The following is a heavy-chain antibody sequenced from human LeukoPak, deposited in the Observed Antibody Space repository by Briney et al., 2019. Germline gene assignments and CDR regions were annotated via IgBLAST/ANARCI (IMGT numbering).Heavy chain of an antibody. V-gene: IGHV1-18*04. Sequence: ASVKVACKASGYTFTSYGISWVRQAPGQGLEWMGWISAYNGNTNYAQKLQGRVTMTTDTSTSTAYMELRSLRSDDTAVYYCARDCSGGSCYYNYLDYWGQGTLVTVPS. D-gene: IGHD2-15*01. CDR3: ARDCSGGSCYYNYLDY. CDR1: GYTFTSYG. J-gene: IGHJ4*02. CDR2: ISAYNGNT.